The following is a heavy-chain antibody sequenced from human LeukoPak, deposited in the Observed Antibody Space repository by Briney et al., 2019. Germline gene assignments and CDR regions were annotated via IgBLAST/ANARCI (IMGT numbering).Heavy chain of an antibody. CDR1: GASINSHSYY. V-gene: IGHV4-39*01. CDR2: VYYDGTS. J-gene: IGHJ4*02. Sequence: PSETLSLTCTVSGASINSHSYYWGWIRQAPGKGLEWIGSVYYDGTSYSNPPLTSRAAVFVDTSRDQFSLDLSFVTAADTALYYRVRHISTNTGYFDSCGQGIQVSVSS. CDR3: VRHISTNTGYFDS. D-gene: IGHD2/OR15-2a*01.